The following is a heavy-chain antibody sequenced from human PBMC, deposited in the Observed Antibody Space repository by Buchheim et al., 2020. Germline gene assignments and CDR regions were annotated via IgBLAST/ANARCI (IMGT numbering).Heavy chain of an antibody. V-gene: IGHV3-7*01. J-gene: IGHJ4*02. CDR1: GFTFSSYW. D-gene: IGHD3-16*01. CDR3: ARLDRTVAGVIDY. CDR2: IKEDGSEK. Sequence: EVQVVESGGGLVQTGGSLRVSCAGSGFTFSSYWMGWVRQAPGRGLEWVATIKEDGSEKYYVDSVKGRFTISRDNAKNLPYLQMNSLRAEDTAVYYCARLDRTVAGVIDYWGQGTL.